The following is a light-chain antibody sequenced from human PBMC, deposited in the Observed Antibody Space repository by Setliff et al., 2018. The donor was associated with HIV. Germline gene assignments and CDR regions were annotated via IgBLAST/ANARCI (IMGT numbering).Light chain of an antibody. V-gene: IGLV2-14*01. J-gene: IGLJ3*02. CDR1: SSDVGGYRY. CDR3: SSFTSSNTLV. CDR2: EVS. Sequence: QSVLTQPASVSGSPGQSITISCSGTSSDVGGYRYVSWYQQFPGKAPKLIIYEVSNRPSGVSNRFSGSKSGNTASLTISGLQAEDEADYYCSSFTSSNTLVFGGGTKVTVL.